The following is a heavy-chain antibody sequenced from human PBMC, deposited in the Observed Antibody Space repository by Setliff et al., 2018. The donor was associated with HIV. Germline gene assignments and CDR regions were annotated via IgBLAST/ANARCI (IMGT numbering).Heavy chain of an antibody. CDR3: ASRDTSRYFDDY. V-gene: IGHV4-30-4*08. D-gene: IGHD3-22*01. J-gene: IGHJ4*02. Sequence: SETLSLTCAVYGGSFSGYYWSWIRQSPGKGLEWIGYIHYSGSTYFTPSLKSRVSISTDTSKNQFSLKLTSVTAADTAVYYCASRDTSRYFDDYWGQGTLVTVSS. CDR2: IHYSGST. CDR1: GGSFSGYY.